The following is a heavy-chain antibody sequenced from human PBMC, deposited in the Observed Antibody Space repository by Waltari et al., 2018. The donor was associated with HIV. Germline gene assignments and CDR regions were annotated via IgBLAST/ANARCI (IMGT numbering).Heavy chain of an antibody. V-gene: IGHV1-8*01. J-gene: IGHJ6*02. CDR1: GYTFTSYD. CDR3: ARSYDYGGNPIYYGMDV. D-gene: IGHD4-17*01. CDR2: MTPNSGNT. Sequence: QVQLVQSGAEVKKPGASGKVSCKASGYTFTSYDIHWVRQATGQGLEWMGWMTPNSGNTGYAQKFQGRVTMTRNTSISTAYMELSSLRSEDTAVYYCARSYDYGGNPIYYGMDVWGQGTTVTVSS.